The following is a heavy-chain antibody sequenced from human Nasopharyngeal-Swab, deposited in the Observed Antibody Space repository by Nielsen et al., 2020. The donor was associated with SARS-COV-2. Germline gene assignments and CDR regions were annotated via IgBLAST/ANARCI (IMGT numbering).Heavy chain of an antibody. J-gene: IGHJ6*02. CDR3: ARGYYYDSSGYYYGYYYYYGMDV. V-gene: IGHV3-11*01. CDR1: GFTFSDYY. D-gene: IGHD3-22*01. CDR2: ISSSGSTI. Sequence: SCAASGFTFSDYYMSWIRQAPGKGLEWVSYISSSGSTIYYADSVKGRFTISRDNAKNSLYLQMNSLRAEDTAVYYCARGYYYDSSGYYYGYYYYYGMDVWGQGTTVTVSS.